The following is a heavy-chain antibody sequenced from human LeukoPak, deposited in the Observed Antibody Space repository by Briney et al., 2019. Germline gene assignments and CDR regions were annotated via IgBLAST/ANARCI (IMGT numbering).Heavy chain of an antibody. D-gene: IGHD1-14*01. CDR1: GFTFSTYA. CDR2: IRGSDDTT. V-gene: IGHV3-23*01. Sequence: AGGSLRLSCAASGFTFSTYAMSWVRQAPGKGLEWVSSIRGSDDTTFYAESVKGRFTISRDNSKNTLFLEMNSLRAEDTAVYSCAKDRRSGTTPPDAFDMWGQGTVVTVSS. J-gene: IGHJ3*02. CDR3: AKDRRSGTTPPDAFDM.